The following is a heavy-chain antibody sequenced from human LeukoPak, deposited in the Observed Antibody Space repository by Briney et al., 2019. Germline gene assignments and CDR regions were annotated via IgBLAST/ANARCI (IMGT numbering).Heavy chain of an antibody. J-gene: IGHJ4*02. Sequence: GGSLRLSCAASGFTFSNYAMTWVRQAPGRGLEWVSTISGGGGTTHYADSVKGRFLISRDNSKNTLSLQMNSLRAEDTAVYYCARDGYYDFWSGYYIAYYFDYWGQGTLVTVSS. V-gene: IGHV3-23*01. D-gene: IGHD3-3*01. CDR3: ARDGYYDFWSGYYIAYYFDY. CDR1: GFTFSNYA. CDR2: ISGGGGTT.